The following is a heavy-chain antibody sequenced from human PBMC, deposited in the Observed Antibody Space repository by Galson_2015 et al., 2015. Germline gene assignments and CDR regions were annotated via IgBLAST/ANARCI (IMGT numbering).Heavy chain of an antibody. D-gene: IGHD4-11*01. J-gene: IGHJ6*02. Sequence: SLRLSCAASGFTFNRYAMHWVRQAPGKGLEWVAVISSDGSNKYYADSVKGRFSISRDNSKNTLYLQMNSLRTEDTAVYYCARVRRADYSHNYYYGLDVWGQGTTVTVSS. V-gene: IGHV3-30-3*01. CDR3: ARVRRADYSHNYYYGLDV. CDR2: ISSDGSNK. CDR1: GFTFNRYA.